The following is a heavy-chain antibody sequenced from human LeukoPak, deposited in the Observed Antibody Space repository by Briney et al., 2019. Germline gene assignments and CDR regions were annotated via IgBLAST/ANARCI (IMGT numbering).Heavy chain of an antibody. D-gene: IGHD2-2*01. CDR1: GFTFSDYY. V-gene: IGHV3-11*04. CDR3: AKALLRYCSSTSCYPDAFDI. CDR2: ISSSGSTI. J-gene: IGHJ3*02. Sequence: GGSLRLSCAASGFTFSDYYMSWIRQAPGKGLEWVSYISSSGSTIYYADSVKGRFTISRDNAKNSLYLQMNSLRAEDTAVYYCAKALLRYCSSTSCYPDAFDIWGQGTMVTVSS.